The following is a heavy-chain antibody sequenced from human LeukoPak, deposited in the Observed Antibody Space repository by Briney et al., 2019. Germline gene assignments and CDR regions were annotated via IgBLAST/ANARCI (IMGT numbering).Heavy chain of an antibody. CDR2: IYSSGST. J-gene: IGHJ4*02. Sequence: SETLSLTCTVSGGSINSHYWSWIRQPAGKGLEWIGHIYSSGSTDYNPSLKSRVTMSVDTSKKQFSLKLTSVTAADTGVYYCARWRDSSGYYQHFDNWGQGVLVTVSS. CDR3: ARWRDSSGYYQHFDN. V-gene: IGHV4-4*07. D-gene: IGHD3-22*01. CDR1: GGSINSHY.